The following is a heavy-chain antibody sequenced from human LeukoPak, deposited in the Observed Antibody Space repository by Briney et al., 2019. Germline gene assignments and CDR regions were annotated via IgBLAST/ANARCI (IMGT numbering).Heavy chain of an antibody. V-gene: IGHV7-4-1*02. CDR2: INTNTGNP. CDR1: EYTFTSYA. J-gene: IGHJ5*02. Sequence: ASVKVSCKASEYTFTSYAMNWVRQAPGQGLEWMGWINTNTGNPTYAQGFTGRFVFSLDTSVSTAYLQISSLKAEDTAVYYCARAVVMITFGSRPNWFDPWGQGTLVTVSS. D-gene: IGHD3-16*01. CDR3: ARAVVMITFGSRPNWFDP.